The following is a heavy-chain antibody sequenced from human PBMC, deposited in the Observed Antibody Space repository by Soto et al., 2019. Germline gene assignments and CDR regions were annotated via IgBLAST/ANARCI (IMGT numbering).Heavy chain of an antibody. V-gene: IGHV3-23*01. Sequence: GGSLRLSCAASGFTFTSYATTWVRQAPGKGLEWVSAISGSGGSTYYADSVKGRFTISRDNSKNTLYLQMNSLRAEDTAVYYCAKAPVAATAYYYYMDVWGKGT. CDR3: AKAPVAATAYYYYMDV. D-gene: IGHD2-15*01. CDR2: ISGSGGST. CDR1: GFTFTSYA. J-gene: IGHJ6*03.